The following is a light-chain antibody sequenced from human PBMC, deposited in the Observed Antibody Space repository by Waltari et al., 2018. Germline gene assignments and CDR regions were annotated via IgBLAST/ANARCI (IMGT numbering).Light chain of an antibody. CDR2: DVT. CDR1: NNDVGGYNY. Sequence: QSALTQPASVSGSPGQSITISCTGTNNDVGGYNYVSCYQQHPGKAPKLMIYDVTNRPSGVSTRFSGSKSGNTASLTISGLQAEDEADYYCSSYTSNSDPYVFGTGTKVTVL. J-gene: IGLJ1*01. V-gene: IGLV2-14*03. CDR3: SSYTSNSDPYV.